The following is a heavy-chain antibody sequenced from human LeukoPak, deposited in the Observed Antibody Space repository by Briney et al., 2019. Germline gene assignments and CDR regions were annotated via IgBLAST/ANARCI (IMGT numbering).Heavy chain of an antibody. CDR3: ARVLWFGELTDSQYNWFDP. D-gene: IGHD3-10*01. Sequence: GGSLRLSCAASGFTFSDYYMSWIRQAPGKGLEWVSYISSSGSTIYYADSVKGRFIISRDNAKNSLYLQMNSLRAEDTAVYYCARVLWFGELTDSQYNWFDPWGQGTLVTVSS. V-gene: IGHV3-11*01. J-gene: IGHJ5*02. CDR2: ISSSGSTI. CDR1: GFTFSDYY.